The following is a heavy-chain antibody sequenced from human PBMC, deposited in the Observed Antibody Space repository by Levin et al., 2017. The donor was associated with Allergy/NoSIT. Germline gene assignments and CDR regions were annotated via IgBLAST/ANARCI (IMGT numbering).Heavy chain of an antibody. V-gene: IGHV3-23*01. Sequence: GESLKISCAASGFTFSSYAMSWVRQAPGKGLEWVSAISGSGGSTYYADSVKGRFTISRDNSKNTLYLQMNSLRAEDTAVYYCAKDGGDSGSYWDWYFDRWGRGTLVTVSS. J-gene: IGHJ2*01. D-gene: IGHD1-26*01. CDR2: ISGSGGST. CDR1: GFTFSSYA. CDR3: AKDGGDSGSYWDWYFDR.